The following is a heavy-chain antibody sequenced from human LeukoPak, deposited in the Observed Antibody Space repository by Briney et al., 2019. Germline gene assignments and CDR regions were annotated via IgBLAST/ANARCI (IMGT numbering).Heavy chain of an antibody. CDR1: GYTFTGYY. CDR3: ARSAAADFRFDY. Sequence: ASVKVSYKASGYTFTGYYMHWVRQAPGQGLEWMGWINPNSGGTNYAQKFQGRVTMTRDTSISTAYMELSRLRSDDTAVYYCARSAAADFRFDYWGQGTLVTVSS. D-gene: IGHD6-13*01. V-gene: IGHV1-2*02. CDR2: INPNSGGT. J-gene: IGHJ4*02.